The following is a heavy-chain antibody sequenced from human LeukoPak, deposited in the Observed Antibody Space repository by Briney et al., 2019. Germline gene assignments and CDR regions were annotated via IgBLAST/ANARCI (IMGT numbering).Heavy chain of an antibody. D-gene: IGHD2-21*02. V-gene: IGHV1-2*02. CDR3: ARGGSTDSIHSCGGNCYFLDY. J-gene: IGHJ4*02. CDR1: GYTLTDHY. Sequence: GASVNVSCKASGYTLTDHYMHWVRQAPGQGLEWMGWINPNSGGPNYAQKFQGRVIMTRDTSISTAYMELSRLGSDDTAVYYCARGGSTDSIHSCGGNCYFLDYWGQGTLVTVSS. CDR2: INPNSGGP.